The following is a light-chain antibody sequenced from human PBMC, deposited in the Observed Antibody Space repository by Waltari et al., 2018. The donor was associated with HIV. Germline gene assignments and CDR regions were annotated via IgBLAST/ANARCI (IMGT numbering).Light chain of an antibody. V-gene: IGLV2-23*02. J-gene: IGLJ1*01. Sequence: QSAMTPPAYVSGSPGQSINIPFTGTSSNDASYNHVLWYQQYPGNAPKLMIYEVSKRPSGVSNRFSGSKSGNTASLTISGLQAEDEADYYCCSYAATSTFVCGTGTKVTVL. CDR1: SSNDASYNH. CDR2: EVS. CDR3: CSYAATSTFV.